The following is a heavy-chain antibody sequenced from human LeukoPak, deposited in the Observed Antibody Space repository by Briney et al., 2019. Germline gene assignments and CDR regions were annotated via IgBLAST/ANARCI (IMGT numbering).Heavy chain of an antibody. D-gene: IGHD2-15*01. J-gene: IGHJ4*02. CDR2: INTNTGNP. Sequence: ASVKVSCKASGYTFTSYAMNWVRQAPGQGREWMGWINTNTGNPTYAQGFTGRFVFSLDTSVSTAYLQISSLKAEDTAVYYCASSYCSGGHCYPQQTVYYFDFWGQGTLVTVSS. V-gene: IGHV7-4-1*02. CDR3: ASSYCSGGHCYPQQTVYYFDF. CDR1: GYTFTSYA.